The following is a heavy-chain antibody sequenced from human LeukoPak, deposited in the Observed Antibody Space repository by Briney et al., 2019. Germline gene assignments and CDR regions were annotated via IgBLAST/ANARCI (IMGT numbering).Heavy chain of an antibody. Sequence: SETLSLTCTVSGGSLSSSSYYWGWIRQPPGTGLEWIGSIYYSGSTYYNPSLKSRVTISVDTSKNQFSLKLSSVTAADTAVYYCARPVHTGPWVDTAMASYPTWGQGTLVTVSS. V-gene: IGHV4-39*01. J-gene: IGHJ5*02. CDR3: ARPVHTGPWVDTAMASYPT. CDR2: IYYSGST. CDR1: GGSLSSSSYY. D-gene: IGHD5-18*01.